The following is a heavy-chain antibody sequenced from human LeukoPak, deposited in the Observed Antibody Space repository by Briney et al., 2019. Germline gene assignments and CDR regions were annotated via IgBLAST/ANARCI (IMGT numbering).Heavy chain of an antibody. J-gene: IGHJ4*02. V-gene: IGHV1-69*05. Sequence: GASVKVSCKASGYTFTSYAISWVRQAPGQGLEWMGRIIPIFGTANYAQKFQGRVTITTDESTSTAYMELSSLRSEDTAVYYCARDEKIQEGVQCDWWGQGTLVTVSS. CDR3: ARDEKIQEGVQCDW. CDR2: IIPIFGTA. D-gene: IGHD2-21*01. CDR1: GYTFTSYA.